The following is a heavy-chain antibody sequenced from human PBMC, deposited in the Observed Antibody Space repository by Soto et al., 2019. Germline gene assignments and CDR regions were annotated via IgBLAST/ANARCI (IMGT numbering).Heavy chain of an antibody. CDR2: ISAYNGNT. J-gene: IGHJ4*02. Sequence: QVQLVQSGAEVKKPGASVKVSCKASGYTFTSYGISWVRQAPGQGLEWMGWISAYNGNTNYAQKLQGRVTMTTDTSTSTAYMELRSLRSEDTAVYYCARDSTYYDFWCGYYQGPFDYWGQGTLVTDSS. V-gene: IGHV1-18*01. D-gene: IGHD3-3*01. CDR1: GYTFTSYG. CDR3: ARDSTYYDFWCGYYQGPFDY.